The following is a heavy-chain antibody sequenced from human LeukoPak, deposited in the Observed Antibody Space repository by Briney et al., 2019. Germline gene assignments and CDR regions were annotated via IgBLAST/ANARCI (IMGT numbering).Heavy chain of an antibody. D-gene: IGHD3-22*01. J-gene: IGHJ4*02. CDR2: ISDSGGRT. CDR3: AKRGVVIRVILVGFHKEAYYFDS. Sequence: GGSLRLSCPVSGITLSNYGMSWVRQAPGKGLEWVAGISDSGGRTHYADSVKGRFTISRDNPKNTLYLQMTSLRAEDSAVYFCAKRGVVIRVILVGFHKEAYYFDSWGQGALVTVSS. V-gene: IGHV3-23*01. CDR1: GITLSNYG.